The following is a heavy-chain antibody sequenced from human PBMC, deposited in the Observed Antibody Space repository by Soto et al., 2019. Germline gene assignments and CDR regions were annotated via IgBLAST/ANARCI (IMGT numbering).Heavy chain of an antibody. D-gene: IGHD3-3*01. CDR2: MHDSGTT. V-gene: IGHV4-30-4*01. J-gene: IGHJ4*02. CDR3: ARGGLYDLRSGLFD. CDR1: GASVTSGDYY. Sequence: PSETLSLTXSVSGASVTSGDYYWNWIRQTPGTGLEWLGYMHDSGTTSYNPSLKSRVTISRDTSKNQFSLKLTSVSAADTAVYFCARGGLYDLRSGLFDWGQGIRVTVSS.